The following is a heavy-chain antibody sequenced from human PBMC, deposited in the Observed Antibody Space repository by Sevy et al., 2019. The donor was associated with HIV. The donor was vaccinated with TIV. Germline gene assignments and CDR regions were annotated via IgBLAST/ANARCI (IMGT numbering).Heavy chain of an antibody. V-gene: IGHV1-46*03. Sequence: DAVKVSCKASGYTFTNYYMHWVRQAPGQGLEWMGVINPSGGSTSYAQKFQGRVTMTRDTSTSTVYMELSSLRSEDTAVYYCARESRGGGKLDYWGQGTEVFVSS. D-gene: IGHD2-15*01. J-gene: IGHJ4*02. CDR3: ARESRGGGKLDY. CDR2: INPSGGST. CDR1: GYTFTNYY.